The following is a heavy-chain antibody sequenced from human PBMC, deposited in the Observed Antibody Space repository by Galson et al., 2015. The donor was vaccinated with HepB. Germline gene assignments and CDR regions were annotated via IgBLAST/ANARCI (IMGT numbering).Heavy chain of an antibody. D-gene: IGHD2-21*02. Sequence: SLRLSCAASGFTVSSNYMSWVRQAPGKGLEWVSVIYSGGSTYYADSVKGRFTISRDNSKNTLYLQMNSLRAEDTAVYYCAREDNCGGDCYSDYWGQGTLVTVSS. V-gene: IGHV3-66*02. CDR2: IYSGGST. CDR1: GFTVSSNY. J-gene: IGHJ4*02. CDR3: AREDNCGGDCYSDY.